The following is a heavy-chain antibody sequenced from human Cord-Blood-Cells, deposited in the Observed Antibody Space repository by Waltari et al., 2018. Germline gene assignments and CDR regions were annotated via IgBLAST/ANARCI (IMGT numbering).Heavy chain of an antibody. D-gene: IGHD3-3*01. CDR3: AFGAGDGPFDY. V-gene: IGHV3-30*03. J-gene: IGHJ4*02. CDR2: ISYDGSNK. Sequence: QVQLVESGGGVVQPGRSLRLSCAASGFTFSSHGMHWVRQAPGKGLEWVAVISYDGSNKYYADSVKGRFTISRDNSKNTLYLQMNSLRAEDTAVYYCAFGAGDGPFDYWGQGTLVTVSS. CDR1: GFTFSSHG.